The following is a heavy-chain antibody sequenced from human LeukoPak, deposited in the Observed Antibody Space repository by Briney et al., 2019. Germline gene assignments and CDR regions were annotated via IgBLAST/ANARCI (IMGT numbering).Heavy chain of an antibody. CDR3: ARVQSPIDRLWFGGNLLYYYYYYMDV. J-gene: IGHJ6*03. D-gene: IGHD3-10*01. CDR2: ISPYNGNT. V-gene: IGHV1-18*01. CDR1: GYTFSNYG. Sequence: AASVKVSCKASGYTFSNYGFSWVRQAPGQGLEWMGWISPYNGNTNYAQKLQGRVTMTTDTSTSTAYMELRSLRSDDTAVYYCARVQSPIDRLWFGGNLLYYYYYYMDVWGKGTTVTVSS.